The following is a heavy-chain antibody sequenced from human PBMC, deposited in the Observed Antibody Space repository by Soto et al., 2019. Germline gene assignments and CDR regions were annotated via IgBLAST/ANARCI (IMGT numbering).Heavy chain of an antibody. J-gene: IGHJ4*02. D-gene: IGHD6-13*01. CDR1: GCALTTRVIT. CDR2: STQ. Sequence: PPQTLTRRCTGCGCALTTRVITLGWIRQPPGRAPEWLALSTQYSPSLQSRLTFTKDTSKNQVVLTMTNMDPVDTATYYCTLRQDTSRGPIYWGQGIMVTVSS. CDR3: TLRQDTSRGPIY. V-gene: IGHV2-5*01.